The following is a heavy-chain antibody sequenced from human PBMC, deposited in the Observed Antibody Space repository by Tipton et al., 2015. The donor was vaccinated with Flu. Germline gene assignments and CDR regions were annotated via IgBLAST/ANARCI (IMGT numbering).Heavy chain of an antibody. CDR1: GDSMSSFY. Sequence: TLSLTCGVSGDSMSSFYWSWIRQPAGKGLEWIGRIYTSGSTIYHPSLKSRVTMSVDTSKNEFSLKLNSVTAADTAVYYCARASGSGTYVIFDYWGQGTLVTVSS. V-gene: IGHV4-4*07. J-gene: IGHJ4*02. D-gene: IGHD3-10*01. CDR3: ARASGSGTYVIFDY. CDR2: IYTSGST.